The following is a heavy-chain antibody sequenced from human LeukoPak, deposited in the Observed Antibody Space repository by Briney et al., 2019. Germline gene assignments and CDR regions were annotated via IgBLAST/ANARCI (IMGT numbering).Heavy chain of an antibody. J-gene: IGHJ6*02. Sequence: GGSLRLSCAASGFTFSNYGIHWVRQAPGKGLEWVAVISYDGSNKYYADSVKGRFTISRDNSKNTLYLQMNSLRAEDTAVYYCAKDLPPSSGYYSSVGNYYYYYYGMDVWGQGTTVTVSS. CDR1: GFTFSNYG. CDR3: AKDLPPSSGYYSSVGNYYYYYYGMDV. CDR2: ISYDGSNK. V-gene: IGHV3-30*18. D-gene: IGHD3-22*01.